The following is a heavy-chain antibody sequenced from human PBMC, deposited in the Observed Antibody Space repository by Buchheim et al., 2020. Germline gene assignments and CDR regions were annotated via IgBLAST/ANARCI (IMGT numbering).Heavy chain of an antibody. Sequence: QLQLQESGPGLVKPSETLSLTCTVSGGSISSSSYYWGWIRQPPGKGLEWIGSIYYSGSTYYNPSLKSRVTISVDTSKNQFSLKLSSVTAADTAVYYCARLYDPTIFGVVIRRHTHYFDYWGQGTL. D-gene: IGHD3-3*01. J-gene: IGHJ4*02. CDR3: ARLYDPTIFGVVIRRHTHYFDY. CDR2: IYYSGST. V-gene: IGHV4-39*01. CDR1: GGSISSSSYY.